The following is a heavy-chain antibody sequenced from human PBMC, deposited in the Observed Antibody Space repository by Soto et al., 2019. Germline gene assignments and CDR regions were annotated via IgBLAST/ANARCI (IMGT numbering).Heavy chain of an antibody. CDR2: IYYSGST. CDR3: ARGVSHSPIDYYGSGTPNRFDP. D-gene: IGHD3-10*01. J-gene: IGHJ5*02. V-gene: IGHV4-30-4*01. CDR1: GGSINSGDYY. Sequence: SETLSLTCTVSGGSINSGDYYWNWIRQPPGKGLEWLGYIYYSGSTYYNPSLKSRLTISVDTSKNQFSLKLSSVTAADTAVYYCARGVSHSPIDYYGSGTPNRFDPWGQGTLVTVS.